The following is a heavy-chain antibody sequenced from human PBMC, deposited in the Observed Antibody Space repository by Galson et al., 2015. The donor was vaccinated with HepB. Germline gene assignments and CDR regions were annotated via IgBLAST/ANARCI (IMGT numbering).Heavy chain of an antibody. CDR2: TYYRSKWNN. Sequence: CAISGDSVSSNSSLWNWIGQSPSRGLEWLGRTYYRSKWNNDYAVSVKSQISITSDTSKNHFSLQLNSVTPEDTAVYFCARVLRLRKGYKSPFDYWGQGTLVTVSS. CDR1: GDSVSSNSSL. V-gene: IGHV6-1*01. CDR3: ARVLRLRKGYKSPFDY. J-gene: IGHJ4*02. D-gene: IGHD5-24*01.